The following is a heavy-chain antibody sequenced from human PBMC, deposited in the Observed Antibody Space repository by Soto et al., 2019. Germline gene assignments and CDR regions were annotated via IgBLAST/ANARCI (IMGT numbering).Heavy chain of an antibody. CDR1: GYTFTSYA. D-gene: IGHD5-12*01. V-gene: IGHV1-3*01. CDR2: INAGNGNT. J-gene: IGHJ4*02. Sequence: AASVKVSCKASGYTFTSYAMHWVRQAPGQRLEWMGWINAGNGNTKYSQKFQGRVTITRDTSASTAYMELSSLRSEDTAVYYCARRLYGGYPYFDYWGQGTLVTVSS. CDR3: ARRLYGGYPYFDY.